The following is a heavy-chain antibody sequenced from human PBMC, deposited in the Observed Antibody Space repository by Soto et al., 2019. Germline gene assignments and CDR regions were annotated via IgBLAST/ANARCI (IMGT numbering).Heavy chain of an antibody. CDR1: GYTFTDNQ. J-gene: IGHJ5*02. CDR2: IDPKSGDT. Sequence: QVQLVQSGAEVKKPGASVKVSCKASGYTFTDNQIHWLRRAPGQRLEWMGRIDPKSGDTNFAPTYQGRVTMTRDTSTNTVYMELTRLTCGDTAIYFCARRHLRDYIRWNFDPWGQGTLVTVSS. D-gene: IGHD3-16*01. CDR3: ARRHLRDYIRWNFDP. V-gene: IGHV1-2*02.